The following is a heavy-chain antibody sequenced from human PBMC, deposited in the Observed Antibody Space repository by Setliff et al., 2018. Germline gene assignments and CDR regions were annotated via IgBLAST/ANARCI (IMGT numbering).Heavy chain of an antibody. CDR2: VYASGVT. V-gene: IGHV4-4*07. Sequence: SETLSLTCTVSGGSITSFYWSWIRQPAGKGLEWIGRVYASGVTKYNPSLKSRVTMSVDTSKSQFSLKLNSVTAADTAVYYCARVFTIFGVSQTYLDYWVQGTQVTVSS. D-gene: IGHD3-3*01. CDR3: ARVFTIFGVSQTYLDY. J-gene: IGHJ4*02. CDR1: GGSITSFY.